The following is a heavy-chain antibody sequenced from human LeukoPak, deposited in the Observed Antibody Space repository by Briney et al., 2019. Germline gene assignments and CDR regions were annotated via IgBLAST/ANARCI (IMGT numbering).Heavy chain of an antibody. D-gene: IGHD5-24*01. Sequence: HPGGSLRLSCAASGFTFSSYEMNWVRQAPGKGLEWVSYISGSGSTIYYADSLKGRFTISRDNAKNSLYLQMNSLRAEDAAVYYCARGPGRDAYNFVSYWGQGTLVTVSS. CDR2: ISGSGSTI. CDR3: ARGPGRDAYNFVSY. J-gene: IGHJ4*02. V-gene: IGHV3-48*03. CDR1: GFTFSSYE.